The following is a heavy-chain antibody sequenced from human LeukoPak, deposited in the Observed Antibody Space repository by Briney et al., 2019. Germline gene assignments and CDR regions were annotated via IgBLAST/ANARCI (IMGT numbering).Heavy chain of an antibody. CDR3: AKDAHLLGEGFDY. Sequence: PGGSLRLSCAASGFTFSSYGMHWVRQAPGKGLEWEAFIRYDGSNKYYADSVKGRFTISRDNSKNTLYLQMNSLRAEDTAVYYCAKDAHLLGEGFDYWGQGTLVTVSS. D-gene: IGHD1-26*01. V-gene: IGHV3-30*02. CDR2: IRYDGSNK. CDR1: GFTFSSYG. J-gene: IGHJ4*02.